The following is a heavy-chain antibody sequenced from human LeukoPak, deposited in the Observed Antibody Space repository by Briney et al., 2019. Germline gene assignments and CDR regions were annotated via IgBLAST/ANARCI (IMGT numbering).Heavy chain of an antibody. J-gene: IGHJ4*02. CDR3: TRGAGWLIDY. CDR1: GGSISSYY. CDR2: FYNSGSS. Sequence: PSETLSLTCTVSGGSISSYYWSWIRQPPGKGLEWIGYFYNSGSSTYNPSLKSRVTISVDTSKEQFSLKVNSVTAADTAVYYCTRGAGWLIDYWGQGILVTVSS. D-gene: IGHD3-16*01. V-gene: IGHV4-59*01.